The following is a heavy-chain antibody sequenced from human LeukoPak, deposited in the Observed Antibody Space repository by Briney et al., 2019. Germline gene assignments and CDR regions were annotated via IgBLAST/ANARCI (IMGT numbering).Heavy chain of an antibody. V-gene: IGHV3-21*01. D-gene: IGHD3-10*01. J-gene: IGHJ5*02. CDR3: ARDLHYYGSGP. CDR1: GFNFRDYS. Sequence: GSLRLSCVAYGFNFRDYSMNWVRQAPGKGLDWVSGISGTSSYMYYGDLVKGRFTVSRDNAKNSLYLQMESLRVEDTAVYYCARDLHYYGSGPWGQGTLVTVSS. CDR2: ISGTSSYM.